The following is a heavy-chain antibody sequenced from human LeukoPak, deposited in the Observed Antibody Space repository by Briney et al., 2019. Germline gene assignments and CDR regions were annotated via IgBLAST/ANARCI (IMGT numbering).Heavy chain of an antibody. J-gene: IGHJ4*02. D-gene: IGHD3-22*01. CDR3: TRRDYYDSSGYFDY. Sequence: GGSLRLSCAASGFTFSGSAMHWVRQASGKGLEWVGRIRSKANSYATAYAASVKGRSTISRDDSKNTAYLQMNSLKTEDTAVYYCTRRDYYDSSGYFDYWGQGTLVTVSS. V-gene: IGHV3-73*01. CDR2: IRSKANSYAT. CDR1: GFTFSGSA.